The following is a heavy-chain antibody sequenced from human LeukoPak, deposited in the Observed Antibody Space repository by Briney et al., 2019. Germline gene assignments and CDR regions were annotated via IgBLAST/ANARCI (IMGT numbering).Heavy chain of an antibody. CDR2: IYYSGST. CDR1: GGSFSGYY. V-gene: IGHV4-31*11. CDR3: ARDHYRGMDV. Sequence: KPSETLSLTCAVYGGSFSGYYWSWIRQHPGKGLEWIGYIYYSGSTYYNPSLKSRVTISVDTSKNQFSLKLSSVTAADTAVYYCARDHYRGMDVWGQGTTVTVSS. J-gene: IGHJ6*02. D-gene: IGHD3-10*01.